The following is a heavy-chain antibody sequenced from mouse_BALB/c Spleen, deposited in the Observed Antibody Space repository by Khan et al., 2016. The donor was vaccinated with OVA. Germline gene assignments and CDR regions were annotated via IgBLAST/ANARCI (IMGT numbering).Heavy chain of an antibody. CDR2: INPSNGYT. V-gene: IGHV1-4*01. CDR1: GYTFTSYT. CDR3: VRDGAYHRNDGWFAY. D-gene: IGHD2-14*01. J-gene: IGHJ3*01. Sequence: VQLQQSGAELARPGASVKMSCKASGYTFTSYTIHWIKERPGQGLEWIGYINPSNGYTNYNQKFKDKATLTTDKSFTTAYLQLNSLTSDDSAVYNGVRDGAYHRNDGWFAYWGQGTLVTVSA.